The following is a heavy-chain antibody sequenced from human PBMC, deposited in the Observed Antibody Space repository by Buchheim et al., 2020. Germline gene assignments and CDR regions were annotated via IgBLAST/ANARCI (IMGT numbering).Heavy chain of an antibody. V-gene: IGHV4-30-4*01. Sequence: QVQLEESGPGLVEPSQTLSLTCSVSGGSVRSSDYYWTWIRQAPERGLEWLGHIYYTGSTSFNPSVKSRLTMSLDMSTNQFFLKLRLVTAADTAVYFCVRAKTGTNPPSEHWGRGTL. D-gene: IGHD1-1*01. CDR2: IYYTGST. CDR1: GGSVRSSDYY. CDR3: VRAKTGTNPPSEH. J-gene: IGHJ4*02.